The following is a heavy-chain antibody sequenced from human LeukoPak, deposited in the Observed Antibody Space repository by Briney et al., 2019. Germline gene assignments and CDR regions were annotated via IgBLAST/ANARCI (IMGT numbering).Heavy chain of an antibody. CDR2: ISYDGSNK. CDR1: GFTFSSYV. V-gene: IGHV3-30*18. CDR3: AKDSGP. Sequence: TGGSLRLSCAASGFTFSSYVMHWVRQAPGKGLEWVAVISYDGSNKYYADSVKGRFTISRDNSKNTLYLQMNSLRAEDTAVYYCAKDSGPWGQGTLVTVSS. J-gene: IGHJ5*02.